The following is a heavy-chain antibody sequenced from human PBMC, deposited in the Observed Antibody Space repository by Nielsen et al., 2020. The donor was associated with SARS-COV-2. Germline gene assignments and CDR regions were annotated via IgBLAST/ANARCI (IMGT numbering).Heavy chain of an antibody. CDR3: ASFYYDSSGYEYYFDY. CDR1: GGSISSYY. V-gene: IGHV4-59*08. Sequence: SETLSLTCTVSGGSISSYYWSWIRQPPGKGLEWIGYIYYSGSTNYNPSLKSRVTISVDTSKNQFSLKLSSVTAADTAVYYCASFYYDSSGYEYYFDYWGQGTLVTVSS. D-gene: IGHD3-22*01. J-gene: IGHJ4*02. CDR2: IYYSGST.